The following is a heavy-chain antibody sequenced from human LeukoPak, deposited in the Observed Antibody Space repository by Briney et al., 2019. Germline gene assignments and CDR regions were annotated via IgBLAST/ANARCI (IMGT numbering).Heavy chain of an antibody. CDR2: INHSGST. J-gene: IGHJ4*02. CDR3: ARGQKTYYYDSSGYYWTY. V-gene: IGHV4-34*01. CDR1: GGSFSGYY. Sequence: SETLSLTCAVYGGSFSGYYWSWIRQPPGKGLEWIGEINHSGSTNYNPSLKSRVTISVDTSKSQFSLKLSSVTAADTAVYYCARGQKTYYYDSSGYYWTYWGQGTLVTVSS. D-gene: IGHD3-22*01.